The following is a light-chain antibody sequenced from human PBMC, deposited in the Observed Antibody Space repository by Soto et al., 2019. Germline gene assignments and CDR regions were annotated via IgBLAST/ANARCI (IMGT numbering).Light chain of an antibody. Sequence: EIVLTQSPGTVSSSPGERATLSCRASQSVSSSQLAWYQHKRSQAPRLLIYDASRRASGIPDRFRGSGSGTDFTRTISSLEPEDFGVYFCQQYGSSHSWTFGQGTKVEIK. CDR2: DAS. CDR1: QSVSSSQ. V-gene: IGKV3-20*01. CDR3: QQYGSSHSWT. J-gene: IGKJ1*01.